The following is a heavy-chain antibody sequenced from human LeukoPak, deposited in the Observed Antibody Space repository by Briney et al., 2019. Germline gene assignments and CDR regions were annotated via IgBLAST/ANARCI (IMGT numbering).Heavy chain of an antibody. V-gene: IGHV3-66*02. CDR3: ARNEYYDYVWGSYRPFDY. CDR2: IYSGGST. CDR1: GFTVSSNY. Sequence: GGSLRLSCAASGFTVSSNYMSWVRQAPGKGLEWVSVIYSGGSTYYADSVKGRFTISRDNSKNTLYLQINSLRAEDTAVYYCARNEYYDYVWGSYRPFDYWGQGTLVTVSS. D-gene: IGHD3-16*02. J-gene: IGHJ4*02.